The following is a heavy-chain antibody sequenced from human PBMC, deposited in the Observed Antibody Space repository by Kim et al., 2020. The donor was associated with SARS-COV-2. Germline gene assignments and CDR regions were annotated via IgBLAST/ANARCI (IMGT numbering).Heavy chain of an antibody. CDR3: TQFEY. Sequence: GGSLRLSCAASGFTFSSSNMHWVRQAPGKGLEWVTVISKDGNNKYYADSVKGRFTISRDSSKNTLYLQMNSLRIEDTAIYFCTQFEYWGQGTLVTFSS. CDR2: ISKDGNNK. CDR1: GFTFSSSN. J-gene: IGHJ4*02. V-gene: IGHV3-30*03.